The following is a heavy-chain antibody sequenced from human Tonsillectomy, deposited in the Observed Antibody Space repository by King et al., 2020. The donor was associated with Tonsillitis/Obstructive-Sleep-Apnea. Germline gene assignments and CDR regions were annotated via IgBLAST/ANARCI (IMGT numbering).Heavy chain of an antibody. Sequence: HVQLVESGGGVVQPGRSLRLSCAASGFTFSSYAMHWVRQAPGKGLEWVAVISYDGSNKYYADSVKGRLTISRDNSKNTLYLKMNRLRVEDTAVYYCARGITMVRGVRVYYGMDVWGQGTTVTVSS. D-gene: IGHD3-10*01. V-gene: IGHV3-30*04. CDR2: ISYDGSNK. CDR1: GFTFSSYA. CDR3: ARGITMVRGVRVYYGMDV. J-gene: IGHJ6*02.